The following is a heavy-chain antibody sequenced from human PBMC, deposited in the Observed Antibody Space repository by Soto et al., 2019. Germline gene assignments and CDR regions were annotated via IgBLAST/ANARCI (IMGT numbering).Heavy chain of an antibody. CDR2: ISSSSTI. CDR1: GFTFSSYS. J-gene: IGHJ5*02. V-gene: IGHV3-48*01. CDR3: ASAGYYDFWSGYYGWFDP. Sequence: GGSLRLSCAASGFTFSSYSMNWVRQAPGKGLEWVSYISSSSTIYYADSVKGRFTISRDNAKNSLYLQMNSLRAEDTAVYYCASAGYYDFWSGYYGWFDPWGQGTLVTVSS. D-gene: IGHD3-3*01.